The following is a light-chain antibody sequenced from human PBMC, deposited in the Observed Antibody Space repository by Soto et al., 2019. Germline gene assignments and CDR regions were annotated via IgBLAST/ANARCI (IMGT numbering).Light chain of an antibody. J-gene: IGKJ1*01. Sequence: EIVLTQSPGTLSLSPGERATLSCRASQSVSSSYLAWYQQKPGQAPRLLIYGASNRATGIPARFSGSGSGTDFTLTISSLEPEDFAVYYCQQRSNSTWTFGQGTKVDIK. CDR1: QSVSSSY. V-gene: IGKV3D-20*02. CDR3: QQRSNSTWT. CDR2: GAS.